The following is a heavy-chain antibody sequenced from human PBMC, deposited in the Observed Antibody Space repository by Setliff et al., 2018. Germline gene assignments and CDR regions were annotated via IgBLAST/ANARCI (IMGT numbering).Heavy chain of an antibody. Sequence: SETLSLTCTVSGGSINNYYWSWIRQPAGKGLEWIGRVYSNVGTNFNPSLKSRVTMSVDASKNQISLKLSSVTAADTAVYYCARTGTYRYFDYWGQGALVTVSS. V-gene: IGHV4-4*07. J-gene: IGHJ4*02. CDR1: GGSINNYY. CDR2: VYSNVGT. CDR3: ARTGTYRYFDY. D-gene: IGHD1-26*01.